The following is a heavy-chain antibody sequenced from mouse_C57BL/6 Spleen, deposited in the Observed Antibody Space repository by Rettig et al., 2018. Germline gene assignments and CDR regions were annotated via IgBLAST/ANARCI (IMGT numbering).Heavy chain of an antibody. CDR2: IDPSDSYT. CDR1: GYTFTSYW. Sequence: QVQLQQPGAELVKPGASVKLSCKASGYTFTSYWMQWVKQRPGQGLEWIGEIDPSDSYTNYNQKFKGKATLTVDTSSSTAYMQLSSLTSEDSAVYYCARPLWLRGAMDYWGQGTSVTVSS. J-gene: IGHJ4*01. V-gene: IGHV1-50*01. CDR3: ARPLWLRGAMDY. D-gene: IGHD2-2*01.